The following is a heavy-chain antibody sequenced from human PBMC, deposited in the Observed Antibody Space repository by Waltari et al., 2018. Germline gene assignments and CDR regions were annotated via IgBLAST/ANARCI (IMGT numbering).Heavy chain of an antibody. Sequence: QAQLQEWGPGLVTPSQTLSLTCTAPGPSFSSPAHYWSWIRPHPGKGLEWIGYIYRTGSTYYNPSLKSRVTISVDRSKNQFSLKLTSVTAADTAVYYCARTPGIAAAEGRFDPWGQGTLVTVSS. CDR1: GPSFSSPAHY. CDR2: IYRTGST. J-gene: IGHJ5*02. V-gene: IGHV4-30-4*08. CDR3: ARTPGIAAAEGRFDP. D-gene: IGHD6-25*01.